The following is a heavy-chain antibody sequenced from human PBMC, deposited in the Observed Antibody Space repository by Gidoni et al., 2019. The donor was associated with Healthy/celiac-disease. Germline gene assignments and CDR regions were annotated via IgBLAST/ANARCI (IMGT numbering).Heavy chain of an antibody. CDR3: AKGIRLLRYFDWPFDY. CDR1: GFTFSSYG. J-gene: IGHJ4*02. D-gene: IGHD3-9*01. CDR2: ISYDGSNK. V-gene: IGHV3-30*18. Sequence: QVQLVESGGGVVQPGRSLRLSCAASGFTFSSYGMHWVRQAPGKGLECVAVISYDGSNKYYADSVKGRFTISRDNSKNTLYLQMNSLRAEDTAVYYCAKGIRLLRYFDWPFDYWGQGTLVTVSS.